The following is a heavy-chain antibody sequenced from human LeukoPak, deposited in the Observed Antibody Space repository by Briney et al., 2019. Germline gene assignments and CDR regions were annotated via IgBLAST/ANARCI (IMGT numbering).Heavy chain of an antibody. Sequence: GGSLRLSCAASGFTVSSNYMSWVRQAPGKGLEWVSVIYSGGSTYCADSVKGRFTISRHNSKNTLYLQMNSLRAEDTAVYYCASLYSGYDSRRPTYYYYYGMDVWGQGTTVTVSS. V-gene: IGHV3-53*04. J-gene: IGHJ6*02. D-gene: IGHD5-12*01. CDR3: ASLYSGYDSRRPTYYYYYGMDV. CDR2: IYSGGST. CDR1: GFTVSSNY.